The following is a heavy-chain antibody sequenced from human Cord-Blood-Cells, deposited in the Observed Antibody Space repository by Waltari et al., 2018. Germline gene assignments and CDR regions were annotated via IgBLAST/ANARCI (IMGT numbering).Heavy chain of an antibody. J-gene: IGHJ3*02. Sequence: QVQLVESGGGVVQPGRSLKLSLAALGFPFSSHAMHWVRQAPGKGLEWVAVISYDGSNKYYADSVKGRFTISRDNSKNTLYLQMNSLRAEDTAVYYCARAGSSLDAFDIWGQGTMVTVSS. V-gene: IGHV3-30-3*01. CDR1: GFPFSSHA. CDR2: ISYDGSNK. D-gene: IGHD1-26*01. CDR3: ARAGSSLDAFDI.